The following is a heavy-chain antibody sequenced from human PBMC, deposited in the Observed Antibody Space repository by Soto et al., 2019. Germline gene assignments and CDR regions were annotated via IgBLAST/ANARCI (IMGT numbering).Heavy chain of an antibody. CDR2: IKGKTEGGTT. CDR1: GFILSDVW. J-gene: IGHJ4*02. V-gene: IGHV3-15*01. CDR3: TTDPHSTGTKY. D-gene: IGHD1-1*01. Sequence: ESGGGLVKPGGSLRLSCAASGFILSDVWMSWVRQAPGAGLEWVGRIKGKTEGGTTDYAAPVKGRFTISRDASKKTLYLQMNSLKTEDTAVYYCTTDPHSTGTKYWGQGTLVTVSS.